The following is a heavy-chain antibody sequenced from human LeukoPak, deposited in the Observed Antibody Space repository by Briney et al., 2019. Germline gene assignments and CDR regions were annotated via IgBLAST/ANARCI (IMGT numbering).Heavy chain of an antibody. CDR1: GFTFRSSD. CDR2: ISDSGGST. CDR3: AKRVLVGAAKGFAP. D-gene: IGHD1-26*01. V-gene: IGHV3-23*01. Sequence: GSLRLSCAASGFTFRSSDMTWLRQAPGKGLEWVSTISDSGGSTFYADSVKGRFTISRDNSKNTLYLQMNDLRAEDTAVYYCAKRVLVGAAKGFAPWGQGTLVTVSS. J-gene: IGHJ5*02.